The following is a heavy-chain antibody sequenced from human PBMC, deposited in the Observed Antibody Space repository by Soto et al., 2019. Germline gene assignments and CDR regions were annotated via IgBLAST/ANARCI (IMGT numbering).Heavy chain of an antibody. Sequence: QVQLQESGPGLVKPSETLSLTCTVSGDSLSSYYWSWIRQSSGRGLEWIGYIYYSGNTNYNPSFKSRVTISVSTSRNQFSLKLSSVTAADTALYYCARAYLGGWSGYPYFDYWGQGTLVTVSS. V-gene: IGHV4-59*08. CDR1: GDSLSSYY. D-gene: IGHD3-3*01. CDR2: IYYSGNT. J-gene: IGHJ4*02. CDR3: ARAYLGGWSGYPYFDY.